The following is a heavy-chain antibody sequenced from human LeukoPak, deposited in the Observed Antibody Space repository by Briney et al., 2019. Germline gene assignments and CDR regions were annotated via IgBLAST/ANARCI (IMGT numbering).Heavy chain of an antibody. J-gene: IGHJ4*02. CDR2: IYSDNT. Sequence: GGSLRLSCAASGFTVSSNSMSWVRQAPGKGLEWVSFIYSDNTHYSDSVKGRFTISRDNSKNTLYLQMNRLRAEDTAVYYCASRASAYSHPYDYWGQGTLVTVSS. V-gene: IGHV3-53*01. CDR1: GFTVSSNS. CDR3: ASRASAYSHPYDY. D-gene: IGHD4/OR15-4a*01.